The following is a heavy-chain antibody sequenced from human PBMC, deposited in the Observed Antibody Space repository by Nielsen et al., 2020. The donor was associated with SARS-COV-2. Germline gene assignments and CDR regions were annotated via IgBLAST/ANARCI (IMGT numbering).Heavy chain of an antibody. CDR2: IWYDGSNK. D-gene: IGHD6-6*01. Sequence: GASLKISCAASGFTFSSYGMHWVRQAPGKGLEWVAVIWYDGSNKYYADSVKGRFTISRDNSKNTLYLQMNSLRAEDTAVYYCARDRIAARPTFGWFDPWGQGTLVTVSS. CDR3: ARDRIAARPTFGWFDP. V-gene: IGHV3-33*01. J-gene: IGHJ5*02. CDR1: GFTFSSYG.